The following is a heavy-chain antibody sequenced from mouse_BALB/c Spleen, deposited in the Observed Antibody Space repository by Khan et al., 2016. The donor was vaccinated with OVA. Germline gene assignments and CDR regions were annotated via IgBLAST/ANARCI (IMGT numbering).Heavy chain of an antibody. V-gene: IGHV9-1*02. J-gene: IGHJ1*01. D-gene: IGHD2-1*01. CDR3: ARETTYWYFDV. CDR2: INTYTGEP. CDR1: GYTFTNYR. Sequence: VQLQESGPELKKPGETVKISCKASGYTFTNYRMNWMKQAPGKGLKWMGWINTYTGEPTYADDFKGRFAFSLETSANTAYLQINNLKNEDMATYFCARETTYWYFDVWGAGTTVTVSS.